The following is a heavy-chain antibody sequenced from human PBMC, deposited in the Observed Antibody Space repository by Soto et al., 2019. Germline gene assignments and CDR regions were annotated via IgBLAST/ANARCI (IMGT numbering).Heavy chain of an antibody. CDR2: ISSSSTYI. V-gene: IGHV3-21*01. Sequence: TGGSLRLSCAASGFTFSTYTMNWVRQAPGKGLEWVSSISSSSTYIYYADSLKGRFTISRDNAKNSLYLQMNGLRAEDTAVYYCARDRVEGDYDSSGYSLWGQGTLVTVSS. CDR3: ARDRVEGDYDSSGYSL. D-gene: IGHD3-22*01. CDR1: GFTFSTYT. J-gene: IGHJ4*02.